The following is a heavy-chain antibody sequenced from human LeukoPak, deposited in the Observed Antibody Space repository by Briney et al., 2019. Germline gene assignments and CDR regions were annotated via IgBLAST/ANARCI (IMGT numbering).Heavy chain of an antibody. Sequence: SETLSLTCTVSGGSISSYYRSWIRQPPGKGLEWIGYIYYSGSTNYNPSLKSRVTISVDTSKNQFSLKLSSVTAADTAVYYCAREGPAADFDYWGQGTLVTVSS. CDR3: AREGPAADFDY. J-gene: IGHJ4*02. CDR1: GGSISSYY. CDR2: IYYSGST. V-gene: IGHV4-59*01. D-gene: IGHD2-2*01.